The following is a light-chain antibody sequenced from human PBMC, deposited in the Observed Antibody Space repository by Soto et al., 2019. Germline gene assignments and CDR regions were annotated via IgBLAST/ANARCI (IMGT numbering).Light chain of an antibody. CDR2: LGS. CDR1: QSLLHSNGYNY. CDR3: MQPLQSWT. J-gene: IGKJ1*01. V-gene: IGKV2-28*01. Sequence: DIVMTQSPLSLPVTPGEPASISCRSSQSLLHSNGYNYLDWYLQKPGQSPQLLIYLGSNQASGGPDRFSGSGAGTDFTLKISRVEAEEVGVYYCMQPLQSWTFGQGTKVEI.